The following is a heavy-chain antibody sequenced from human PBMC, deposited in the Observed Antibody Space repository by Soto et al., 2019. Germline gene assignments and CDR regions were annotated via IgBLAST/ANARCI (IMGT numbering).Heavy chain of an antibody. CDR2: ISYDGTHK. CDR1: GFTFTSFG. Sequence: QVQLVESGGGVVQPGSSLRLSCAASGFTFTSFGFHWVRQAPGRGLDWVAGISYDGTHKYVADSVKGRFTVSRDKSKNTVFLQLDGLRPDDTAIYSCARESMVAPRAFDYWGQGTLVTVSS. V-gene: IGHV3-30-3*01. D-gene: IGHD5-12*01. J-gene: IGHJ4*02. CDR3: ARESMVAPRAFDY.